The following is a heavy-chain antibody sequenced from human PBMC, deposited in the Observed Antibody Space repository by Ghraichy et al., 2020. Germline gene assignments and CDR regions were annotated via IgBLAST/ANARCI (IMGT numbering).Heavy chain of an antibody. CDR1: GFTFSTYA. D-gene: IGHD6-13*01. V-gene: IGHV3-23*01. CDR2: ISITGT. Sequence: GESLNISCVASGFTFSTYAMTWVRRAPGKGLEWVSSISITGTHYTETVKGRFTISRDNSRNTLYLEMNSLRAEDTAVYYCAKEAPKWQQVYTIDFWGQGTLVAVSS. CDR3: AKEAPKWQQVYTIDF. J-gene: IGHJ4*02.